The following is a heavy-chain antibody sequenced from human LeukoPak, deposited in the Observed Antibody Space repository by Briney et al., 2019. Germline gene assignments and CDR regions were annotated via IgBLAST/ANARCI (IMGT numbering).Heavy chain of an antibody. Sequence: PGGSLRLSCAVSGFSIGSSWMSWVRQTPGKGLEWVADMNEDGSGTYYVDSVKGRFTVSRDNAQNSVYLQMNSLRVEDTGVYYCARDSAWGAIDYWGQGTLVTVSS. CDR1: GFSIGSSW. CDR2: MNEDGSGT. J-gene: IGHJ4*02. D-gene: IGHD7-27*01. V-gene: IGHV3-7*01. CDR3: ARDSAWGAIDY.